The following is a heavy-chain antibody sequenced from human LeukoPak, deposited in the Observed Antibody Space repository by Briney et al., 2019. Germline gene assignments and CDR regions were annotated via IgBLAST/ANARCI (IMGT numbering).Heavy chain of an antibody. CDR2: IYYSGIA. CDR3: ARVGRGGATYGYVDY. J-gene: IGHJ4*02. D-gene: IGHD3-16*01. V-gene: IGHV4-59*06. Sequence: PSETLSLTCTVSGGSISTYYWTWIRQHPGKGLEWIGYIYYSGIAYYNPSPKSRVTISVDTSKNQFSLSLSSVTAADTAVYYCARVGRGGATYGYVDYWGQGALVTVSS. CDR1: GGSISTYY.